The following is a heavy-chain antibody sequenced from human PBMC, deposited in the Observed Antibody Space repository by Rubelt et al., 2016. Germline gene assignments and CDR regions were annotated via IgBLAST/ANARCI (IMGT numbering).Heavy chain of an antibody. CDR1: GYSLSTSGVG. CDR3: AHKFNSGFDH. D-gene: IGHD6-19*01. CDR2: IYWDDDK. J-gene: IGHJ4*02. V-gene: IGHV2-5*02. Sequence: QITLKESSPTLVKPTQTLTLTCTFSGYSLSTSGVGVGWIRQPPGKALEWLALIYWDDDKRYRPSLKSRLTITKDTSKNQVVLTMTNMDPVDTATYHCAHKFNSGFDHWGQGTLVTVSS.